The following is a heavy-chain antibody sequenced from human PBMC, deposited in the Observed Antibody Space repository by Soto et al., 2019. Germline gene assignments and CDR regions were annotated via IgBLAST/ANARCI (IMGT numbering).Heavy chain of an antibody. CDR3: VREGHYYFDY. CDR1: GFTFSAYE. Sequence: GGSLRLSCASSGFTFSAYEMHWVRQAPGQGLEWVSYISKSGGTTYYADSVKGRFTISRDDAKNSVYLQMSSLRPEDMAVYKCVREGHYYFDYWGQGALVTVSS. CDR2: ISKSGGTT. J-gene: IGHJ4*02. V-gene: IGHV3-48*03.